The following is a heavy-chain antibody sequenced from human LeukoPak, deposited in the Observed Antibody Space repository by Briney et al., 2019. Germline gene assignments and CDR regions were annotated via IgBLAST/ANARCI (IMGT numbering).Heavy chain of an antibody. CDR2: IDSDGNRR. Sequence: GGFLRLSCAASGLTVRTNGMHWVRQPPGQGLEWVAAIDSDGNRRYYADSVEGRFTVSRDIYKNTVDLQIDSLRAEDTAAYFCARGSGDAFDIWGQGTMVTVSS. V-gene: IGHV3-33*01. CDR3: ARGSGDAFDI. CDR1: GLTVRTNG. J-gene: IGHJ3*02. D-gene: IGHD3-10*01.